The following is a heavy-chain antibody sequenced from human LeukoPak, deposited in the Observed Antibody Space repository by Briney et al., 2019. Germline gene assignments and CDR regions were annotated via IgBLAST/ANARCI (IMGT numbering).Heavy chain of an antibody. CDR3: ARDSSEEDDSSGYPPKDKFYFDY. V-gene: IGHV1-46*01. D-gene: IGHD3-22*01. CDR1: GYTFTSYY. CDR2: INPSGGST. J-gene: IGHJ4*02. Sequence: ASVKVSCKASGYTFTSYYMHWVRQAPGQGLEWMGIINPSGGSTSYAQKFQGRVTITADESTSTAYMELSSLRSEDTAVYYCARDSSEEDDSSGYPPKDKFYFDYWGQGTLVTVSS.